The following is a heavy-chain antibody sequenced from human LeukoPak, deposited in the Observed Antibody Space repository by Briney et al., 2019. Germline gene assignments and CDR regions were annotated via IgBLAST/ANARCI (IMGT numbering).Heavy chain of an antibody. V-gene: IGHV4-61*02. Sequence: PSQTLSLTCTVSGGSISSGSYYWNWIRQPAGKGLEWIGRLYSSGSTNYNPSLKSRVTISVDTSENQFSLKLSSMTAADTAVYYCARGRGGSFPYWYFDLWGRGTLVTVSS. CDR1: GGSISSGSYY. D-gene: IGHD2-15*01. J-gene: IGHJ2*01. CDR3: ARGRGGSFPYWYFDL. CDR2: LYSSGST.